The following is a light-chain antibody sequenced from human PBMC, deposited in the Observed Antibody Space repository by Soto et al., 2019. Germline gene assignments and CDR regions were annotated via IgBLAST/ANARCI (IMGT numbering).Light chain of an antibody. CDR2: EAS. Sequence: DIQMTQSPSSLSASVGDRVTITCRASHSISFYLNWYQQKPGKAPNLLMYEASSLQTGVPSRFNGSGSGTDFTLTITSLQPDDSARYFCQQSYSTPYTFGQGTKLEIK. V-gene: IGKV1-39*01. CDR1: HSISFY. J-gene: IGKJ2*01. CDR3: QQSYSTPYT.